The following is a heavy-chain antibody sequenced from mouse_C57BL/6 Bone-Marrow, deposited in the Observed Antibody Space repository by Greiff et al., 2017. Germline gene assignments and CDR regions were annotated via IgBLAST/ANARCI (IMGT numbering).Heavy chain of an antibody. V-gene: IGHV14-4*01. CDR2: IDPENGDT. J-gene: IGHJ4*01. Sequence: EVQLQQSGAELVRPGASVKLSCTASGFNIKDDYMHWVKQRPEQGLEWIGWIDPENGDTEYASKFQGKATITADTASNTAYLQLSSLTSEDTAVYYCLGSTWYYAMDYWGQGTSVTVSS. CDR3: LGSTWYYAMDY. D-gene: IGHD1-1*01. CDR1: GFNIKDDY.